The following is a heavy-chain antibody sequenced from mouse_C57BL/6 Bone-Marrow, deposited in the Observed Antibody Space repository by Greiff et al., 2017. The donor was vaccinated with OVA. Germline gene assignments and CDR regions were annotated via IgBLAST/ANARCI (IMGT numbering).Heavy chain of an antibody. J-gene: IGHJ1*03. CDR1: GFTFSSYT. D-gene: IGHD2-3*01. V-gene: IGHV5-9*01. Sequence: DVQLVESGGGLVKPGGSLKLSCAASGFTFSSYTMSWVRQTPEKRLEWVATISGGGGNTYYPDSVKGRLTISRDNAKNTLYLQMSSLRSEDTALYYCARYWLLWYFDVWGTGTTVTVSS. CDR2: ISGGGGNT. CDR3: ARYWLLWYFDV.